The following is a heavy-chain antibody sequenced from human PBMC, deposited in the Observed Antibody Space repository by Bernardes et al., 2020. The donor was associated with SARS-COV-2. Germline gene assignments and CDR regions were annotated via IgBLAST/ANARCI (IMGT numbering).Heavy chain of an antibody. J-gene: IGHJ1*01. V-gene: IGHV3-30*18. CDR3: AKAGSGDSSGPIQH. D-gene: IGHD6-19*01. Sequence: GGSLRLSCAASGFTFSSYGMHWVRQAPGKGLEWVAVISYDGSNKYYADSVKGRFTISRDNSKNTLYLQMNSLRAEDTAVYYCAKAGSGDSSGPIQHWGQGTLVTVSS. CDR2: ISYDGSNK. CDR1: GFTFSSYG.